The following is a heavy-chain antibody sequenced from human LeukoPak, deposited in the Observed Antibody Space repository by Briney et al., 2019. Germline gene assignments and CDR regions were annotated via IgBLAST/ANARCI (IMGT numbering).Heavy chain of an antibody. D-gene: IGHD3-3*01. V-gene: IGHV4-59*01. CDR3: ARSVFWSGTNWFDP. J-gene: IGHJ5*02. CDR2: IYYSGST. CDR1: GGSISSYY. Sequence: SETLSLTCTVSGGSISSYYWSWIRQPPGKGLEWIGYIYYSGSTNYNPSLKSRVTISVDTSKNQSSLKLSSVTAADTVVYYCARSVFWSGTNWFDPWGQGTLVTVSS.